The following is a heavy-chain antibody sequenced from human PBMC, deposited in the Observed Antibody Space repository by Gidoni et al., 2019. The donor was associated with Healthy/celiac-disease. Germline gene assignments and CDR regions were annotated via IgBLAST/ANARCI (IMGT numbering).Heavy chain of an antibody. CDR1: GFTFSRYA. J-gene: IGHJ6*02. V-gene: IGHV3-23*01. CDR2: ISGSGGST. CDR3: AKSLGGRFGELYLYYYYGMDV. Sequence: EVQLLESGGGLVQPGGSLRLSCAASGFTFSRYAMSWVRQAPGKGLEWVSAISGSGGSTYYADSVKGRFTISRDNSKNTLYLQMNSLRAEDTAVYYCAKSLGGRFGELYLYYYYGMDVWGQGTTVTVSS. D-gene: IGHD3-10*01.